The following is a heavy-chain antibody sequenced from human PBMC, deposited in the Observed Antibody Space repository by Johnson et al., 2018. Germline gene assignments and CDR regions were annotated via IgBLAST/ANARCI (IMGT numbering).Heavy chain of an antibody. CDR2: ISSSSSTI. J-gene: IGHJ6*02. V-gene: IGHV3-48*02. CDR1: GLTFSSNV. CDR3: AGDLFSVWERYAMDV. D-gene: IGHD3-16*01. Sequence: VQLVESGGGLVQPGGSLRLSCVASGLTFSSNVMNWVRQAPGKGLEWVSYISSSSSTIYYADSVKGRFTISRDNAKNSLFLQMNNLRDEDTAVDYCAGDLFSVWERYAMDVWGQGTTVTVSS.